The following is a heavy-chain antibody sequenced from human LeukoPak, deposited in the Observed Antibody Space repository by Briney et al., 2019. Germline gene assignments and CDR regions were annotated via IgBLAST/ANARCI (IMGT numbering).Heavy chain of an antibody. CDR3: ARDRSLRLSTSINWFDP. Sequence: SETLSLTCTVSGDSFSRNTYSWGWIRQPPGKGLEWIVIIYYTGRTFNNPSRKSRVTISVDTSKNQFSLKLTSVTAADTAVYYCARDRSLRLSTSINWFDPWGQGTLVTVS. J-gene: IGHJ5*02. CDR1: GDSFSRNTYS. V-gene: IGHV4-39*07. CDR2: IYYTGRT. D-gene: IGHD6-25*01.